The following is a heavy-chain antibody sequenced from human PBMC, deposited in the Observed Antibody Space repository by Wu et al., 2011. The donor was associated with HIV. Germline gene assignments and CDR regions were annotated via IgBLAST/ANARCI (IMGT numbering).Heavy chain of an antibody. CDR3: ATGGDRLYFMLRGAMMRFDV. CDR2: IIPMFGRT. D-gene: IGHD3-10*01. J-gene: IGHJ3*01. Sequence: QVQVVQSEAEVKKPGSSVKVSCKASGGDFNSFIINWVRQAPGQGLEWMGGIIPMFGRTKYAQNFQGRVSIIADTSADTVYLQLSSLRSEDTAFYYCATGGDRLYFMLRGAMMRFDVWGQGATGHRLF. V-gene: IGHV1-69*14. CDR1: GGDFNSFI.